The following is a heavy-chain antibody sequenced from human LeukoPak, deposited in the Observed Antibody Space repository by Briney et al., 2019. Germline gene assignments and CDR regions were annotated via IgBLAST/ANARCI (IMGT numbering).Heavy chain of an antibody. CDR3: AKAGGGSGTSEDAFDI. CDR2: ISYDGSDK. Sequence: SGGSLRLSCAASGFSFSRYGIHWVRQAPGKGLEWVAVISYDGSDKYYADSVKGRFTISRENSRTTLFLQMNSLRPEDTSMYYCAKAGGGSGTSEDAFDIWGQGTMVTVSS. D-gene: IGHD3-10*01. J-gene: IGHJ3*02. CDR1: GFSFSRYG. V-gene: IGHV3-30*18.